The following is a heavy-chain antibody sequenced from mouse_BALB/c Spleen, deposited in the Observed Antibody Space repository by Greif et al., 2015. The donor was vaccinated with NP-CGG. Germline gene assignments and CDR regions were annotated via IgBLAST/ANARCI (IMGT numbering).Heavy chain of an antibody. V-gene: IGHV2-9*02. CDR1: GFSLTSYG. CDR2: IWAGGST. D-gene: IGHD4-1*01. Sequence: VKLVESGPGLVAPSQSLSNTCTVSGFSLTSYGVHWVRQPPGKGLEWLGVIWAGGSTNYNSALMSRLSISKDNSKSQVFLKMNSLQTDDTAMYYCARGGGTWYFDVWGAGTTVTVSS. CDR3: ARGGGTWYFDV. J-gene: IGHJ1*01.